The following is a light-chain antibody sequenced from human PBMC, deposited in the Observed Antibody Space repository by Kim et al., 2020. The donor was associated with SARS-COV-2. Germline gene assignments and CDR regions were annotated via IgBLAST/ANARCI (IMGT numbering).Light chain of an antibody. J-gene: IGKJ1*01. CDR3: HQYGSSPET. CDR2: SAS. CDR1: QSVSSNF. Sequence: ENGLTQSPGTLSLSPGERATLSCRASQSVSSNFFAWYKQKGGQAPRLLIYSASSRASGIPDRFSGSGSGTDFTLTISRLEPEDFAVYYCHQYGSSPETFGQGTKVEIK. V-gene: IGKV3-20*01.